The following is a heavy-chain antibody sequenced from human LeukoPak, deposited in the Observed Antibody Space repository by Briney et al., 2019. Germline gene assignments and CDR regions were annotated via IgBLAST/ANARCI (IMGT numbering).Heavy chain of an antibody. CDR3: ATGVYSGYDTFDY. Sequence: ASVKVSCKVSGYTLTELSMHWVRQAPRKGLEWMGGFDPEDGETIYAQKFQGRVTMTEDTSTDTAYMELSSLRSEDTAVYYCATGVYSGYDTFDYWGQGTLVTVSS. CDR2: FDPEDGET. CDR1: GYTLTELS. J-gene: IGHJ4*02. V-gene: IGHV1-24*01. D-gene: IGHD5-12*01.